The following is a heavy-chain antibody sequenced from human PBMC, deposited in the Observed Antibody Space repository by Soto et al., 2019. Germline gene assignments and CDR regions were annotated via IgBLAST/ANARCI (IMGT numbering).Heavy chain of an antibody. Sequence: PGKGLEWLAFITRSGSHTYYADSVKGRFTISRDNSKNTLYLQMNSLRAEDTAVYYCAKFFFQAEDGIRALYTVSAFLLNRSSDL. CDR2: ITRSGSHT. D-gene: IGHD2-2*02. CDR3: AKFFFQAEDGIRALYTVSAFLLNRSSDL. V-gene: IGHV3-30*18. J-gene: IGHJ2*01.